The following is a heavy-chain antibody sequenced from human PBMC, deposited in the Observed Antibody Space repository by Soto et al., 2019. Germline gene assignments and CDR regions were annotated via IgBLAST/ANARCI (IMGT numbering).Heavy chain of an antibody. Sequence: GGSLRLSCAASGFTFNIYAMNWVRQAPGKGLEWVSAIDGGADTTDYADSVKGRFTISRDNSKNTLYLQMNSLRAEDTAVYYCARDPLWGTAMVLWYFDLWGRGTLVTVS. CDR3: ARDPLWGTAMVLWYFDL. CDR1: GFTFNIYA. D-gene: IGHD5-18*01. V-gene: IGHV3-23*01. J-gene: IGHJ2*01. CDR2: IDGGADTT.